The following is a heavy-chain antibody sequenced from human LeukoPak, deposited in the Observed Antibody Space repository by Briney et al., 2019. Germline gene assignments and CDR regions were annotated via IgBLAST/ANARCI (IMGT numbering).Heavy chain of an antibody. D-gene: IGHD3-3*01. CDR2: ISGGGGST. V-gene: IGHV3-23*01. CDR3: AKNMYYDFWSGYSRIDP. J-gene: IGHJ5*02. CDR1: GFTFSSYA. Sequence: PGGSLRLSCAASGFTFSSYAMSWVRQAPGKGLEWVSAISGGGGSTYYADSVKGRFTISRDNSKNTLYLQMNSLRAEDTAVYYCAKNMYYDFWSGYSRIDPWGQGTLVTVSS.